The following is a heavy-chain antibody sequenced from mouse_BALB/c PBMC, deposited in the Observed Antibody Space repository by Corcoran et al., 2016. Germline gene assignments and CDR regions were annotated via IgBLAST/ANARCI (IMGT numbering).Heavy chain of an antibody. CDR2: INPYTGEP. D-gene: IGHD1-1*01. Sequence: QIQLVQSGPELKKPGETVKISFKASGYTFTNYGMNWMKPAPGKGLKWMGWINPYTGEPTYADDFKGRFAFSLETSASTAYLQINHLKNEDTATYFWARSLHYYGSSYDWFAYWGQGTLVTVSA. V-gene: IGHV9-3-1*01. CDR3: ARSLHYYGSSYDWFAY. CDR1: GYTFTNYG. J-gene: IGHJ3*01.